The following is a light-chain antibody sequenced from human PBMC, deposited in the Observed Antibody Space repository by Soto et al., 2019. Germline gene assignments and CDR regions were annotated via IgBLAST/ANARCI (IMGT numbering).Light chain of an antibody. CDR1: QDIGTK. CDR2: DVS. Sequence: EIVMTQSPAILSVSPGERGTLSCRASQDIGTKLAWYQQKPGQAPSLLMYDVSTRASVAPARFSGSGSGSEFTLTISSLQSEDFAIYFCQQYYHWRTFGQGTRVEIK. V-gene: IGKV3-15*01. CDR3: QQYYHWRT. J-gene: IGKJ1*01.